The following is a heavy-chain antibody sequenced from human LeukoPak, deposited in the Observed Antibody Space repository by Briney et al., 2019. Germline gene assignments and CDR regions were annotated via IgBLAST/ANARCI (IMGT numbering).Heavy chain of an antibody. J-gene: IGHJ4*02. CDR3: ARDRGSGYFPGFDS. D-gene: IGHD3-3*01. Sequence: SETLFLTCNVSGGSISVYFWSWIRQPPGKGLEWIGHIYYKGNTNYNSSLQSRVTISIDTSKTQFSLNLSSVTAADTGVYYCARDRGSGYFPGFDSWGQGTLVTVSS. CDR2: IYYKGNT. V-gene: IGHV4-59*01. CDR1: GGSISVYF.